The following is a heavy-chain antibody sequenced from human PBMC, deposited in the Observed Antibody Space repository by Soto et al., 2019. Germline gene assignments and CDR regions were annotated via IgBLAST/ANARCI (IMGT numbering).Heavy chain of an antibody. D-gene: IGHD3-9*01. Sequence: QVQLVESGGGVVQPGRSLRLSCAASGFTFSSYAMHWVRQAPGKGLEWVAVISYDGSNKYYADSVKGRFTISRDNSKNTLYLQMTSLRAEDTAVYYCARAKLRYFDRPTAYYYYYGMDVWGQGTTVTVSS. CDR1: GFTFSSYA. CDR2: ISYDGSNK. V-gene: IGHV3-30-3*01. CDR3: ARAKLRYFDRPTAYYYYYGMDV. J-gene: IGHJ6*02.